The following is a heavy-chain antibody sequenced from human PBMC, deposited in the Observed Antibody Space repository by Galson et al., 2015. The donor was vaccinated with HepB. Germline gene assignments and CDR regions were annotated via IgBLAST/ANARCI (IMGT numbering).Heavy chain of an antibody. CDR1: GFTFSSYA. Sequence: SLRLSCAASGFTFSSYAMHWVRQAPGKGLEWVAVISYDGSNKYYADSVKGRFTISRDNPKNTLYLQMNSLRAEDTAVYYCARGDYDGDYFDYWGQGTLVTVSS. J-gene: IGHJ4*02. V-gene: IGHV3-30-3*01. D-gene: IGHD4-17*01. CDR3: ARGDYDGDYFDY. CDR2: ISYDGSNK.